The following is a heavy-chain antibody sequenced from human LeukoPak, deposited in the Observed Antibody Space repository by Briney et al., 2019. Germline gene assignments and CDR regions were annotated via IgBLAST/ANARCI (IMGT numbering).Heavy chain of an antibody. Sequence: SETLSLTCTVSGGSISSSSDYWGWIRQAPGKGLEWIGSIYYHENTYYNSSLKSRVTISVDTSKNQFSLKLNSVTAADTAVYFCARARLSIVRGITNFDYWGQGTVVTVSS. J-gene: IGHJ4*02. CDR3: ARARLSIVRGITNFDY. CDR1: GGSISSSSDY. D-gene: IGHD3-10*01. CDR2: IYYHENT. V-gene: IGHV4-39*01.